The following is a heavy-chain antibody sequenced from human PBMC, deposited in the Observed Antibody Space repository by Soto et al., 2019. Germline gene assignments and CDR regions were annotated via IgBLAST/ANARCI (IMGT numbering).Heavy chain of an antibody. Sequence: QVQLVQSGAEVKKPGASVKVSCKASGYTFTSYDINWVRQATGQGLEWMGWMNPNSGNTGYAQKFQGRVTMTRSTSISTAYMELSSLRSEDTAVYYCARRGYYYDSSAYYRPFDYWGQGTLVTVSS. D-gene: IGHD3-22*01. CDR1: GYTFTSYD. CDR3: ARRGYYYDSSAYYRPFDY. V-gene: IGHV1-8*01. CDR2: MNPNSGNT. J-gene: IGHJ4*02.